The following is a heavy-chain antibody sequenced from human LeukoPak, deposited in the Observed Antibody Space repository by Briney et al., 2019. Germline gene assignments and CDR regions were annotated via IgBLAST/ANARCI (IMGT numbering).Heavy chain of an antibody. Sequence: GGSLRLSCAASGFTFSSYSMNWVRQAPGKGLEWVSSISSSSYIYYADSVKGRFTISRDNAKNSLYLQMNSLRAEDTAVYYCASLWSAGGYSSTPGYWGQGTLVTVSS. CDR3: ASLWSAGGYSSTPGY. CDR2: ISSSSYI. D-gene: IGHD5-18*01. CDR1: GFTFSSYS. V-gene: IGHV3-21*01. J-gene: IGHJ4*02.